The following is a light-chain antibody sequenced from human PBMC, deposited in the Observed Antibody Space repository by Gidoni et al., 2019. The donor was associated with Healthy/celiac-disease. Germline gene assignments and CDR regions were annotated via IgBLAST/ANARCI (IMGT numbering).Light chain of an antibody. CDR1: SSDVGSYNL. J-gene: IGLJ2*01. CDR3: CSYAGSSTFGVV. V-gene: IGLV2-23*03. CDR2: EGS. Sequence: QSALTQPASVSGSPGPSITISCTGTSSDVGSYNLVSWYQQHPGKAPKLMIYEGSKRPSGVSNRFSGSKSGNTASLTISGLQAEDEADYYCCSYAGSSTFGVVFGGGTKLTVL.